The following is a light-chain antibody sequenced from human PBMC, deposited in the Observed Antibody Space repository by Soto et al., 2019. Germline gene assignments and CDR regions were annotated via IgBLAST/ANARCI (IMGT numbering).Light chain of an antibody. V-gene: IGKV3-11*01. Sequence: VLIQPPATLSLSPVERATLSWRASQSVSSYLAWYQQKPGQSPRLLIYDASNTATGIPARFSGSGSGTDFTLTISSLEPEDFAVYYCQQRSNWPRALTFGGGTQVEIK. CDR1: QSVSSY. J-gene: IGKJ4*01. CDR3: QQRSNWPRALT. CDR2: DAS.